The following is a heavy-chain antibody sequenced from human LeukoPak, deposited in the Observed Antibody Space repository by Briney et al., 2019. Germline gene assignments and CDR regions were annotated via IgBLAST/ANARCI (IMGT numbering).Heavy chain of an antibody. CDR3: AREGEGNNFDY. CDR2: IYYSGST. D-gene: IGHD3-16*01. V-gene: IGHV4-59*01. CDR1: GGSIGSYY. J-gene: IGHJ4*02. Sequence: SETLSLTCTVSGGSIGSYYWSWIRQPPGKGLEWIGYIYYSGSTNYNPSLKSRVTISVDTSKNQFSLKLSSVTAADTAVYYCAREGEGNNFDYWGQGTLVTVSS.